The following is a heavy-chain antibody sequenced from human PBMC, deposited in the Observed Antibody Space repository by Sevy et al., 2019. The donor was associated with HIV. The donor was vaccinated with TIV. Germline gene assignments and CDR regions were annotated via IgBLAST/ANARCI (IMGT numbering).Heavy chain of an antibody. CDR2: ISNSGSDT. D-gene: IGHD4-17*01. CDR3: AKDRITVIGDAFDL. CDR1: GFTSSSYA. V-gene: IGHV3-23*01. Sequence: GGSLRLSCAASGFTSSSYAMHWVRQAPGKGLEWVSAISNSGSDTKYAGSVKGRFTISRDNSKNTLYVQMNSLSAEDTAVYYCAKDRITVIGDAFDLWGQGTMVTVSS. J-gene: IGHJ3*01.